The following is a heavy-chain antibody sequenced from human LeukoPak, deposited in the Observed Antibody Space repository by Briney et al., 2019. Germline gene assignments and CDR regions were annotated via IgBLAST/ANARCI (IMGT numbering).Heavy chain of an antibody. CDR1: GFTFSSYW. V-gene: IGHV3-7*03. D-gene: IGHD4-17*01. J-gene: IGHJ4*02. Sequence: GGSLRLSCAASGFTFSSYWMSWVRQAPGKGLEWVANIKQDGSETYYVDSVKGRFTISRDNAKNSLYLQMNSLRAEDTAIYYCAKDVDYGDYVFYWGQGTLVTVSS. CDR2: IKQDGSET. CDR3: AKDVDYGDYVFY.